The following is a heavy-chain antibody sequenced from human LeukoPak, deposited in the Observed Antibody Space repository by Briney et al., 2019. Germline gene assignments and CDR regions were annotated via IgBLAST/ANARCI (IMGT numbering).Heavy chain of an antibody. CDR1: GGTFSSYA. CDR2: IIPIFGTA. CDR3: ARDGEVAAAGYYMDV. D-gene: IGHD6-13*01. Sequence: GASVKVSCKASGGTFSSYAISWVRQAPGQGLEWMGGIIPIFGTANYAQKFQGRVTITADESTSTAYMELSSLRSEDTAVYYCARDGEVAAAGYYMDVWGKGTTVTISS. V-gene: IGHV1-69*13. J-gene: IGHJ6*03.